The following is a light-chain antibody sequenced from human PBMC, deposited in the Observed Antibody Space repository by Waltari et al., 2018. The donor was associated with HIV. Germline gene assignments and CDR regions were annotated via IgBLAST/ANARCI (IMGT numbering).Light chain of an antibody. CDR3: ASWDGSLNGWV. V-gene: IGLV1-44*01. CDR2: TNN. J-gene: IGLJ3*02. CDR1: RSNIGRDT. Sequence: QSVLTQPPSASGTPGQRVTISCSGGRSNIGRDTVNWYQHPPGTAPKLLIYTNNLRPSGVPDRFSGPKSGTSASLAISGLQSEDEADYYCASWDGSLNGWVFGGGTKLTVL.